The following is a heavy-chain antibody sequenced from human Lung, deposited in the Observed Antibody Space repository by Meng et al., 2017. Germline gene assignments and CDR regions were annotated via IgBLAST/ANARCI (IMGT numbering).Heavy chain of an antibody. CDR3: ARGPTTMAHDFDY. D-gene: IGHD4-11*01. CDR2: INHSGST. Sequence: QGQLQQLGAGLLKPSETLSLPCVVSGGSFSDYYWCWIRQPPGKGLEWIGEINHSGSTNYNPSLESRATISVDTSQNNLSLKLSSVTAADSAVYYCARGPTTMAHDFDYWGQGTLVTVSS. V-gene: IGHV4-34*01. CDR1: GGSFSDYY. J-gene: IGHJ4*02.